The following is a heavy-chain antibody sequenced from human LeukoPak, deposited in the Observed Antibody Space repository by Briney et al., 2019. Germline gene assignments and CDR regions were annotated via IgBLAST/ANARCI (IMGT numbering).Heavy chain of an antibody. V-gene: IGHV3-23*01. CDR2: ITGSGGST. CDR1: GFTFSNYG. D-gene: IGHD1-7*01. J-gene: IGHJ4*02. CDR3: AKDSPNYAYFDY. Sequence: PGGSLRLSCAASGFTFSNYGMSWVRQTPGKGLEWVSSITGSGGSTYYADSVKGRFTISRDNSKNTLCLQMNSLRAEDTAVYYCAKDSPNYAYFDYWGQGTLVTVSS.